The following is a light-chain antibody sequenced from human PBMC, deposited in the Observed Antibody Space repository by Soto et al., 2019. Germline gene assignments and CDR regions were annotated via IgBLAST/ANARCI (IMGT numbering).Light chain of an antibody. CDR2: EVS. J-gene: IGLJ2*01. Sequence: QSALTQPASVSGSPGQSITISCTGTSSDVGGYNYVSWYQQHPGKAPKLMIYEVSNRPSGVSNRFSGSKSGNTASLPISGLQPEDEADYYCSSYTSSSTVVFGGGTKLTVL. V-gene: IGLV2-14*01. CDR1: SSDVGGYNY. CDR3: SSYTSSSTVV.